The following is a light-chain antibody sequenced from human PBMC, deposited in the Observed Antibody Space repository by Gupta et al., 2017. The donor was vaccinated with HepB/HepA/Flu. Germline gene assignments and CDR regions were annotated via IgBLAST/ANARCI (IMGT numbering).Light chain of an antibody. CDR3: AAGDASRKSYV. V-gene: IGLV1-44*01. CDR1: SSNIGSKA. J-gene: IGLJ1*01. CDR2: DNN. Sequence: QSVLTQPPSASGTPGQRVTMSCAGSSSNIGSKAVRWYQQLPRTAPNLLMYDNNQRPSGVPDRFSGSKCGTSASLATSGLQAGDEADYFCAAGDASRKSYVFGTGTKVTVL.